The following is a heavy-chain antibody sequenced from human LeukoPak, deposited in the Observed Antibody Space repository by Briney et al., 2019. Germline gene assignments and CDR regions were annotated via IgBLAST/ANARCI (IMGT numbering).Heavy chain of an antibody. V-gene: IGHV1-2*02. CDR3: ARDCGASLPVSDLETAIWFGELSMVFDY. Sequence: GASVKVSCKTSGYTFTGYYMHWVRQAPGQGLEWMGWINPNSGGTNYAQKFQGRVTMTRDTSISTAYMELSRLRSDDTAVYYCARDCGASLPVSDLETAIWFGELSMVFDYWGQGTLVTVSS. D-gene: IGHD3-10*01. J-gene: IGHJ4*02. CDR2: INPNSGGT. CDR1: GYTFTGYY.